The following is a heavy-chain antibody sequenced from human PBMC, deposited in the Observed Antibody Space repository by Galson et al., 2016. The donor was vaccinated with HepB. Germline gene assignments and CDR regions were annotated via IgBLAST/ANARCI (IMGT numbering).Heavy chain of an antibody. V-gene: IGHV1-46*01. D-gene: IGHD1-26*01. J-gene: IGHJ4*02. CDR3: ARDGHKWDFDY. CDR2: IMPEDGYT. CDR1: GYRFTTFY. Sequence: SVKVSCKASGYRFTTFYVHWVRQAPGQGLEWIGRIMPEDGYTIYAQKFQGRVTTTRDTSTSTVYMDLRSLMSADTGVYYCARDGHKWDFDYWGQGSLVTVSS.